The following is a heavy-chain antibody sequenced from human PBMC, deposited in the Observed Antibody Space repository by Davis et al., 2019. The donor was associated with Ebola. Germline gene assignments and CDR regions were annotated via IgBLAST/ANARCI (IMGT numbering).Heavy chain of an antibody. CDR1: GFTFSSYA. D-gene: IGHD3-22*01. V-gene: IGHV3-30*04. J-gene: IGHJ4*02. CDR3: ARDVLNYYDSSGYYPY. CDR2: ISYDGSNK. Sequence: GESLKISCAASGFTFSSYAMHWVRQAPGKGLEWVAVISYDGSNKYYADSVKGRFTISRDNAKNSLYLQMNSLRAEDTAVYYCARDVLNYYDSSGYYPYWGQGTLVTVSS.